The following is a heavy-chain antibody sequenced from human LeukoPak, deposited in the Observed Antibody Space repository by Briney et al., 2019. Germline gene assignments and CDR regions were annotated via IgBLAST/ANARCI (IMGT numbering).Heavy chain of an antibody. V-gene: IGHV4-34*01. CDR1: GGSFSGYY. J-gene: IGHJ4*02. CDR2: INHSGST. Sequence: SSETPSLTCAVYGGSFSGYYWSWIRQPPGKGLEWIGDINHSGSTNYNPSLKSRVTISVDTSKNQFSLKLSSLTAADTAVYYCGRVLRGYSYGYVLYDYWGEGSLVTVSS. CDR3: GRVLRGYSYGYVLYDY. D-gene: IGHD5-18*01.